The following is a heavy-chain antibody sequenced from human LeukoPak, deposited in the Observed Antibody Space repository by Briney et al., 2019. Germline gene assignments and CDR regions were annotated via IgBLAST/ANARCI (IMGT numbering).Heavy chain of an antibody. CDR2: IKQDGSEK. D-gene: IGHD7-27*01. Sequence: GGPLRLSCAASGFTFSNYWMSWVRQAPGKGLEWVANIKQDGSEKYYVDSVRGRFTISRDNAKNSLYMQMNSLRAEDTAVYYCARALGTTGYWGQGTLVTVSS. CDR3: ARALGTTGY. J-gene: IGHJ4*02. V-gene: IGHV3-7*01. CDR1: GFTFSNYW.